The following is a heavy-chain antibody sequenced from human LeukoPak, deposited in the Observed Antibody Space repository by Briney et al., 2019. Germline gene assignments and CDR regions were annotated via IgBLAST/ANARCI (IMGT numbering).Heavy chain of an antibody. Sequence: ASVKVSCKASGYTFTSYGISWVRQAPGQGLEWMGWISAYNGNTNYAQKLQGRVTMTTDTSTSTAYVELRSLRSDDTAVYYCARVVGVSGYLYYYYYYMDVWGKGTTVTVSS. D-gene: IGHD5-12*01. CDR1: GYTFTSYG. J-gene: IGHJ6*03. CDR3: ARVVGVSGYLYYYYYYMDV. CDR2: ISAYNGNT. V-gene: IGHV1-18*01.